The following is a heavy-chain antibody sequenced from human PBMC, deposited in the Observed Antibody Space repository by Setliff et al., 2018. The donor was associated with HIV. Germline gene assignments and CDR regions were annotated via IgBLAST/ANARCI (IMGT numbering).Heavy chain of an antibody. CDR2: IYYSGST. Sequence: SETLSLTCAVYGGSFSGYYWGWVRQPPGKGLEYIGSIYYSGSTYYNPSLRSRVTISVDTSKNQFSLKLDSVTAADTAVYYCARQLGATKEGAYYFNYWGQGTLVTVSS. V-gene: IGHV4-34*01. CDR1: GGSFSGYY. D-gene: IGHD1-26*01. J-gene: IGHJ4*02. CDR3: ARQLGATKEGAYYFNY.